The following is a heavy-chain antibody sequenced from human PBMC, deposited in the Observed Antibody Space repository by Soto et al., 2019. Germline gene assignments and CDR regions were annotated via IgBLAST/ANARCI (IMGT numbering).Heavy chain of an antibody. Sequence: PSETLSLTCTVSGGSISSGGYYWSWIRQHPGKGLEWIGYIYYSGSTYYNPSLKSRVTISVDTSKNQFSLKLSSVTAADTAVYYCARLSQLLSGMDVWGQGTTVTVSS. V-gene: IGHV4-31*03. CDR2: IYYSGST. CDR3: ARLSQLLSGMDV. D-gene: IGHD2-2*01. J-gene: IGHJ6*02. CDR1: GGSISSGGYY.